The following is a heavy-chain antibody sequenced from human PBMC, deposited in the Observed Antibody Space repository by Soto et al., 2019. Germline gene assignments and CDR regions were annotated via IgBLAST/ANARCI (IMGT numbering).Heavy chain of an antibody. CDR2: ITSTGST. J-gene: IGHJ4*02. CDR1: GFTFSSYA. V-gene: IGHV3-23*05. Sequence: EVQLLESGGGLAPPGGSLRLICAASGFTFSSYAMTWVRQSPEKGLEWVSTITSTGSTFYGDTVKGRFTISRDNSKSTLYLQMNSLGAEDTAVYFCAKTDKFNSQSPGWANRFDSGGQGTLVTVSS. D-gene: IGHD6-19*01. CDR3: AKTDKFNSQSPGWANRFDS.